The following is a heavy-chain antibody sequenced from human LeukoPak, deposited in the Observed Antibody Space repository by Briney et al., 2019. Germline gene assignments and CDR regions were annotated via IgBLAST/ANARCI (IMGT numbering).Heavy chain of an antibody. CDR3: AGDGGGDRYSGSYYYYYYYMDV. J-gene: IGHJ6*03. D-gene: IGHD1-26*01. CDR1: GFTFSSYG. CDR2: IRYDGSNK. V-gene: IGHV3-30*02. Sequence: GGSLRLSCAASGFTFSSYGMHWVRQAPGKGLEWVAFIRYDGSNKYYADSVKGRFTISRDNSKNTLYLQMNSLRAEDTAVYYCAGDGGGDRYSGSYYYYYYYMDVWGKGTTVTVSS.